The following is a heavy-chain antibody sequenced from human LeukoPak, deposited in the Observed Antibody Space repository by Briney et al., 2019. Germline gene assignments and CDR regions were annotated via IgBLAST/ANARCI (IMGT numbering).Heavy chain of an antibody. CDR2: ISSSSSYI. CDR3: ARAQNWNGGYFDY. CDR1: GFTFSSYS. Sequence: PGGSLRLSCAASGFTFSSYSMNWVRQAPGKGLEWVSSISSSSSYIYYADSVKGRFTISRDNAKNSLYLQMNSLRAEDTAVYYCARAQNWNGGYFDYWGQGTLVTVSS. V-gene: IGHV3-21*01. D-gene: IGHD1-1*01. J-gene: IGHJ4*02.